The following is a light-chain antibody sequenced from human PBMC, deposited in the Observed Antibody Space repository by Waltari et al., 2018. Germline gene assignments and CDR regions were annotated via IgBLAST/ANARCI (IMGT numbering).Light chain of an antibody. CDR1: RTISND. CDR2: SAV. V-gene: IGKV1-39*01. J-gene: IGKJ4*01. Sequence: DIQMTQSPSSLSASLEDSVTITCRASRTISNDLNWYQQKPGKAPKLLIYSAVRLQSGVPSRFSGGGSGTDFTLTISSLQAEDFATYYCQQSYSLPLTFGGGTKVEMK. CDR3: QQSYSLPLT.